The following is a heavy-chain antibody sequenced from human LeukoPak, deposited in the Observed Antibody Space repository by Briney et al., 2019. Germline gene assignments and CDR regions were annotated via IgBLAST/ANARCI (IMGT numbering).Heavy chain of an antibody. CDR3: AKGLDGYNYDYFDY. CDR1: GFTLDDYA. J-gene: IGHJ4*02. CDR2: ISWDSGSI. V-gene: IGHV3-9*01. Sequence: PGTSLRLSRAASGFTLDDYAMHWVQQPPGKGLEWVSGISWDSGSIGYADSVKGRFTISRDNAKNSLYLQMNSLRAEDTALYYCAKGLDGYNYDYFDYWGQGTLVTVSS. D-gene: IGHD5-24*01.